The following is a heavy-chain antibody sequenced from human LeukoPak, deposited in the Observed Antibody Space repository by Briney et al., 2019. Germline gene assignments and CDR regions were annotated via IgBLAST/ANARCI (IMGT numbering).Heavy chain of an antibody. D-gene: IGHD5-12*01. J-gene: IGHJ4*02. CDR1: GGSISSGGYY. CDR3: ARVIGYSGYDAFDY. V-gene: IGHV4-31*03. CDR2: IYYSGST. Sequence: TQTLSLTCTVSGGSISSGGYYWSWIRQHPGKGLEWIGYIYYSGSTYYNPSLKSRVTISVDTSKNQFSLKLSSVTAADTAVYYCARVIGYSGYDAFDYWGQGTLVTVSS.